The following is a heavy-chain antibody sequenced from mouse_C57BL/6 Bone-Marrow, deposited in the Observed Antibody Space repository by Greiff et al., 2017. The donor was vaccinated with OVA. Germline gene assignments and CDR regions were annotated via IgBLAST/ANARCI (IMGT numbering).Heavy chain of an antibody. Sequence: VQLQQSGAELVMPGASVKLSCKASGYTFTSYWMHWVKQRPGQGLEWIGEIDPSDSYTNYNQKFKGKSTLTVDKSSSTAYMQLSSLTSEDSAVYYCARTNWDGDYYAMDYWGQGTSVTVSS. V-gene: IGHV1-69*01. CDR1: GYTFTSYW. CDR2: IDPSDSYT. J-gene: IGHJ4*01. D-gene: IGHD4-1*02. CDR3: ARTNWDGDYYAMDY.